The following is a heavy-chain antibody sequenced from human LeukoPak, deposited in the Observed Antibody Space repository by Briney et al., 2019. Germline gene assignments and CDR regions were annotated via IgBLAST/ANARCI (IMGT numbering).Heavy chain of an antibody. CDR2: ISYDGSNK. CDR1: GFTFSSYG. Sequence: PGRSLRLSCAASGFTFSSYGMHWVRQAPGKGLEWVAVISYDGSNKYYADSVEGRFTISRDNSKNTLYLQMNSLRAEDTAVYYCAKDYFTTEWGQGTLVTVSS. J-gene: IGHJ4*02. V-gene: IGHV3-30*18. D-gene: IGHD2/OR15-2a*01. CDR3: AKDYFTTE.